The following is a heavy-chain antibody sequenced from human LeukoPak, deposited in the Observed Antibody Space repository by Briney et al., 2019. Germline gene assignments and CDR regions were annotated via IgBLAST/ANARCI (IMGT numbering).Heavy chain of an antibody. J-gene: IGHJ4*02. V-gene: IGHV1-8*01. D-gene: IGHD1-26*01. CDR1: GYTFTSYD. Sequence: ASVKVSCKASGYTFTSYDINWVRQATGQGLEWMGWMNPNSGNTGYAQKFQGRVTMTRNTSISTAYMELSSLRSEDTAVYYCAAIVGPKSFLYYFDYWGQGTLVTVSS. CDR2: MNPNSGNT. CDR3: AAIVGPKSFLYYFDY.